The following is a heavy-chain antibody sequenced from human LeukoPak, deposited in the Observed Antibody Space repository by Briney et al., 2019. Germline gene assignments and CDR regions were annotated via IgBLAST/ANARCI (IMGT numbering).Heavy chain of an antibody. CDR1: GFTVSSNY. CDR3: ARGYSSGWYPRWFDP. J-gene: IGHJ5*02. Sequence: GGSLRLSCAASGFTVSSNYVSWVRQAPGKGLEWVSVIYSGGSTYYADSVKGRFTISRDNSKNTLYLQMNSLRAEDTAVYYCARGYSSGWYPRWFDPWGQGTLVTVSS. D-gene: IGHD6-19*01. V-gene: IGHV3-66*01. CDR2: IYSGGST.